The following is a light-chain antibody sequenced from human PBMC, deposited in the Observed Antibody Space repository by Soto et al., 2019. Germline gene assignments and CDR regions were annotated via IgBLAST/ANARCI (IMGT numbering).Light chain of an antibody. CDR3: QQYNNWPPYT. CDR1: QSFSSN. CDR2: GAS. J-gene: IGKJ2*01. V-gene: IGKV3-15*01. Sequence: EIVLTQSPATLSVSPGERATLSCRASQSFSSNLAWYQHKPGQPPRLLIYGASTRATGIPTRFSGSGSGTEFTLTISSLQSEDFAVYYCQQYNNWPPYTFGQGTKLEIK.